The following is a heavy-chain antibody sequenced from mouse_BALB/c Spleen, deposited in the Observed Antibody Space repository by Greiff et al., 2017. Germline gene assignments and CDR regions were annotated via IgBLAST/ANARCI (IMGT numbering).Heavy chain of an antibody. D-gene: IGHD1-2*01. J-gene: IGHJ2*01. CDR1: GYTFTSYW. Sequence: QVQLQQSGAELAKPGASVKMSCKASGYTFTSYWMHWVKQRPGQGLEWIGYINPSTGYTEYNQKFKDKATLTADKSSSTAYMQLSSLTSEDSAVYYCAREGHYYGSDYWGQGTTLTVSS. CDR3: AREGHYYGSDY. CDR2: INPSTGYT. V-gene: IGHV1-7*01.